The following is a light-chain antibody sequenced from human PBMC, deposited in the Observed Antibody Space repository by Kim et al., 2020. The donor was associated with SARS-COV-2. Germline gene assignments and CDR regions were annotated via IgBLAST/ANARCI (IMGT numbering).Light chain of an antibody. Sequence: FSPGERATLSCSASRSVSASLAWYQQRPGQAPRLLIYDASNRATGIPARFSGSGSGTDFTLSISSLEPEDFAVYFCQQRSNWPLTFGGGTKVDIK. CDR2: DAS. CDR1: RSVSAS. CDR3: QQRSNWPLT. V-gene: IGKV3-11*01. J-gene: IGKJ4*01.